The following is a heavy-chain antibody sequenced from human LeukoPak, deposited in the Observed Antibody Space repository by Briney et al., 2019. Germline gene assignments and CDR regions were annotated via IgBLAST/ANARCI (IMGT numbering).Heavy chain of an antibody. D-gene: IGHD6-19*01. CDR3: ARQAGVT. CDR2: ISSSSGFI. CDR1: GFTFKTYN. J-gene: IGHJ5*02. Sequence: KPGGSLRLSCAASGFTFKTYNMNWVRQAPGKGLEWVSSISSSSGFIYYADSLKGRFAVSRDNAKNSLYLQMNSLRAEDTAVYYCARQAGVTWGQGTLVTVSS. V-gene: IGHV3-21*01.